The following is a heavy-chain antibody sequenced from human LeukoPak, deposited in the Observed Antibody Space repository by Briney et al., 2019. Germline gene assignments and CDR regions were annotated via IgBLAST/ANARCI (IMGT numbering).Heavy chain of an antibody. D-gene: IGHD1-26*01. J-gene: IGHJ4*02. Sequence: PGGSLRLSCAASGFTFSSYWMSWVRQAPGKGLEGVANIKQDGREKYYVDSVKGRFTISRDNAKKSLYLQMNSLRAEDTAVYYCARDGGGEWEPPTYFDYWGQGTLVTVSS. V-gene: IGHV3-7*03. CDR3: ARDGGGEWEPPTYFDY. CDR1: GFTFSSYW. CDR2: IKQDGREK.